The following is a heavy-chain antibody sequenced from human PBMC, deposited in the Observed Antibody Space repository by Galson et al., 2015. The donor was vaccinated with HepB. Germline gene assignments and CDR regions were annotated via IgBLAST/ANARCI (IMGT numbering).Heavy chain of an antibody. CDR1: GYSFTSYW. CDR3: ARRRGGYSSSWYLDYYFDY. V-gene: IGHV5-10-1*01. CDR2: IDPSDSYT. Sequence: QSGAEVKKPGEPLRISCKGSGYSFTSYWISWVRQMPGKGLEWMGRIDPSDSYTNYSPSFQGHVTISADKSISTAYLQWSSLKASDTAMYYCARRRGGYSSSWYLDYYFDYWGQGTLVTVSS. J-gene: IGHJ4*02. D-gene: IGHD6-13*01.